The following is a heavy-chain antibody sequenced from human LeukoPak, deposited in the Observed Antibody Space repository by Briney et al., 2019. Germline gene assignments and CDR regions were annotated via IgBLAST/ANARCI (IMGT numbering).Heavy chain of an antibody. CDR2: INPNSGGT. V-gene: IGHV1-2*06. D-gene: IGHD6-19*01. CDR1: GYTFTGYY. Sequence: ASVKVSCKASGYTFTGYYMHWVRQAPGQGREWMGRINPNSGGTNYEQKFQGRVTMTRDTSISTAYMELSRLRSDDTAVYYCARGLAPQYSSGWYSYFDYWGQGTLVTASS. J-gene: IGHJ4*02. CDR3: ARGLAPQYSSGWYSYFDY.